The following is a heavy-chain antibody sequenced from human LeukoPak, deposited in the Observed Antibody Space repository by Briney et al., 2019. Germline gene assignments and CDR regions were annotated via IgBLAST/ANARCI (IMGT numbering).Heavy chain of an antibody. CDR1: AGSISSYY. D-gene: IGHD5-24*01. V-gene: IGHV4-59*01. CDR2: IYYSGST. CDR3: ASLGDGYNFGY. Sequence: SETLSLTCTVSAGSISSYYWSWIRQPPGKGLEWIGYIYYSGSTNYNPSLKSRVTISVDTSKNQFSLKLSSVTAADTAVYYCASLGDGYNFGYWGQGTLVTVSS. J-gene: IGHJ4*02.